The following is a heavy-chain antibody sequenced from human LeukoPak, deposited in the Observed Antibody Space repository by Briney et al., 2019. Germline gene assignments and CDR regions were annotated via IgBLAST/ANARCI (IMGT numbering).Heavy chain of an antibody. CDR1: GGSNSSYY. Sequence: SETLSLTCTVSGGSNSSYYWSWIRQPPGKGLEWIGYICYSWGTNYSPSLKSRVTISVDTSKNQFSLKLSSVTAADTAVYYCARDNTMLRGLWRADYYGMDVWGQGTTVTVSS. CDR3: ARDNTMLRGLWRADYYGMDV. CDR2: ICYSWGT. J-gene: IGHJ6*02. D-gene: IGHD3-10*01. V-gene: IGHV4-59*01.